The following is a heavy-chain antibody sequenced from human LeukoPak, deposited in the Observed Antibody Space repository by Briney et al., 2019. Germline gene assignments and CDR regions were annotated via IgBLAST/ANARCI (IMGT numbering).Heavy chain of an antibody. D-gene: IGHD1-1*01. CDR3: AKAGIIQTTRFVDY. J-gene: IGHJ4*02. Sequence: PGGSLRLSCAASGFTFNRYGMHWVRQAPGKGLEWVAVISFDGKISYYADSVKGRFIISRDNSKNTLDLQMNSLRPEDTAGYYCAKAGIIQTTRFVDYWGQGTLVTVSS. V-gene: IGHV3-30*18. CDR2: ISFDGKIS. CDR1: GFTFNRYG.